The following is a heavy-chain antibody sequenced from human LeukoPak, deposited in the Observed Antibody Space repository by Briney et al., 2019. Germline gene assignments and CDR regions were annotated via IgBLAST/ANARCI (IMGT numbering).Heavy chain of an antibody. Sequence: PGGSLRLSCAASGFTVSSNYMSWVRQAPGEGLEWVSVIYSGGSTYYADSVKGRFTISRDNSKNTLYLEMNSLRAEDTAVYYCAKDRRHIQLWLLPDYWGQGTLVTVSS. D-gene: IGHD5-18*01. CDR1: GFTVSSNY. V-gene: IGHV3-53*05. CDR2: IYSGGST. CDR3: AKDRRHIQLWLLPDY. J-gene: IGHJ4*02.